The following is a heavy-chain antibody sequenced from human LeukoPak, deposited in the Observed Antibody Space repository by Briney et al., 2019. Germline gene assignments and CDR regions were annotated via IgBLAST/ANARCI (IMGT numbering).Heavy chain of an antibody. Sequence: PSETLSLICTVSGGSISSYYWSWIRQPPGKGLEGIGYIYYCGSTKYNPPLKSRVTISVDTSKNQFSLKLSSVTAADTAVYYCARGQPPFWDYYYYYGMDIWGQGTTVTVSS. J-gene: IGHJ6*02. CDR1: GGSISSYY. CDR2: IYYCGST. D-gene: IGHD3-3*01. V-gene: IGHV4-59*13. CDR3: ARGQPPFWDYYYYYGMDI.